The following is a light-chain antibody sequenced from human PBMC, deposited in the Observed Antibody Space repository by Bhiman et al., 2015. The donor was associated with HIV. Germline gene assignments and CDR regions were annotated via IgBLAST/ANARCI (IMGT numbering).Light chain of an antibody. CDR2: QDN. CDR1: DHLEKKS. Sequence: QPPSLSVSPGQTATILCSGDHLEKKSVHWYQKRTGQSPLLLIFQDNKRPSGIPDRFSGSKSGTSATLGITGLQTGDEADYYCGTWDSSLSAGGVFGTGTKVTVL. V-gene: IGLV1-51*02. CDR3: GTWDSSLSAGGV. J-gene: IGLJ1*01.